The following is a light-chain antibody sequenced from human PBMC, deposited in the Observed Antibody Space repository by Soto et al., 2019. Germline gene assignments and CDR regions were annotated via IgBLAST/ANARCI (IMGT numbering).Light chain of an antibody. Sequence: EIVLTQSPGTLSLSPGERATLSCRASQSVNSNYLVWYQQKPGQAPRLLIYGASTRATGIPDRFSGSGSGTDFTLTISRLEPEDFVVYYCHQYGSSPYTFGQGTKLEIK. CDR3: HQYGSSPYT. J-gene: IGKJ2*01. CDR1: QSVNSNY. V-gene: IGKV3-20*01. CDR2: GAS.